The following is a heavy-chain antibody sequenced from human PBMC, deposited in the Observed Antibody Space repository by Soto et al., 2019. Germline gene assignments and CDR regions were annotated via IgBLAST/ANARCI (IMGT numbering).Heavy chain of an antibody. Sequence: QVQLVQSGAEVKKPGSSVKVSCKASGGTFSSYAISWVRQAPGQGLEWMGGIIPIFGTANYAQKFQGRVTITAVESTSTASLELSSLRSEDTAVYYCAREVRYSGYVHNWFDPWGQGTLVTVSS. D-gene: IGHD5-12*01. J-gene: IGHJ5*02. CDR3: AREVRYSGYVHNWFDP. CDR2: IIPIFGTA. V-gene: IGHV1-69*01. CDR1: GGTFSSYA.